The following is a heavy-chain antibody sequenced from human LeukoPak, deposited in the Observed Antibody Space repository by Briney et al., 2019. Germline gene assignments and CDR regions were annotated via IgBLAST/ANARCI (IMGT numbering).Heavy chain of an antibody. CDR1: GDSLSTYF. CDR2: VYHSGTT. V-gene: IGHV4-59*08. Sequence: SETLSLTCTVSGDSLSTYFWSWIRQPPGKGLEWIGYVYHSGTTNYNPSLKSRVTISEDTSKNQFSLKLSSVTAADTDVYYCAKRGSSGYLHYRGQGILVTVSS. D-gene: IGHD3-10*01. CDR3: AKRGSSGYLHY. J-gene: IGHJ4*02.